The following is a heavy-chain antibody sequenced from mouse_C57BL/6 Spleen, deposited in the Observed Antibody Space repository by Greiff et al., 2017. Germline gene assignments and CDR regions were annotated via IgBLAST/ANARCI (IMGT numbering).Heavy chain of an antibody. CDR2: IRSKSNNYAT. V-gene: IGHV10-1*01. CDR3: VRHLNWGFFDY. D-gene: IGHD4-1*02. Sequence: EVQLVESGGGLVQPKGSLKLSCAASGFSFNTYAMNWVRQAPGKGLEWVARIRSKSNNYATYYADSVKDRFTISRDDSESMLYLQMNNLKTEDTAMYYCVRHLNWGFFDYWGQGTTLTVSS. J-gene: IGHJ2*01. CDR1: GFSFNTYA.